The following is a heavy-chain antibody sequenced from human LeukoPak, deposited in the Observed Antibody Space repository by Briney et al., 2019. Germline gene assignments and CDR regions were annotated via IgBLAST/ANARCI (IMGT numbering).Heavy chain of an antibody. V-gene: IGHV3-21*01. CDR2: ISSSSSYI. CDR1: GFTFSSYS. Sequence: PGGSLRLSCAASGFTFSSYSMNWVRQAPGKGLEWVSSISSSSSYIYYADSAKGRFTISRDNAKNSLYLQMNSLRAEDTAVYYCARGPRKIAAVASSHLDYWGQGTLVTVSS. J-gene: IGHJ4*02. D-gene: IGHD6-13*01. CDR3: ARGPRKIAAVASSHLDY.